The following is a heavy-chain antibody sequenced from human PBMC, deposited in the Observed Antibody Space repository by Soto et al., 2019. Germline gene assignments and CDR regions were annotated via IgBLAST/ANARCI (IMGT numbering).Heavy chain of an antibody. CDR3: ARTRKNLGAFDI. CDR2: INHSGST. V-gene: IGHV4-34*01. J-gene: IGHJ3*02. CDR1: GGSFSGYY. Sequence: SETLSLTCAVYGGSFSGYYWSWIRQPPGKGLEWIGEINHSGSTNYNPSLKSRVTISKDTSKNQVVLTMTNMDPVDTATYYCARTRKNLGAFDIWGQGTMVTVSS.